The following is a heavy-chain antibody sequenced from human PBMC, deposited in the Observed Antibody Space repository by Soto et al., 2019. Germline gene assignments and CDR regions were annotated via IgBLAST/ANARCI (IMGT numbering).Heavy chain of an antibody. CDR1: GYTFTGYY. CDR2: INPNSGGT. J-gene: IGHJ6*02. Sequence: ASVKVSFKASGYTFTGYYMHWVRQAPGQGLKWMGWINPNSGGTNYAQKFQGRVTMTRDTSISTAYMELSRLRSDDTAVYYCARVGSNPGGYYYYYGMDVWGQGTTVTVSS. V-gene: IGHV1-2*02. D-gene: IGHD3-10*01. CDR3: ARVGSNPGGYYYYYGMDV.